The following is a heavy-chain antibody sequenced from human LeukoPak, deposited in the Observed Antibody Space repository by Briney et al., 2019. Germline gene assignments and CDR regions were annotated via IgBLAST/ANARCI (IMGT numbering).Heavy chain of an antibody. D-gene: IGHD3-10*01. V-gene: IGHV3-33*01. J-gene: IGHJ6*02. CDR1: GFTFSSYG. Sequence: GRSLRLSCAASGFTFSSYGMHWVRQAPGKGLEWVAVIWYDGSNKYYADSVKGRFTISRDNSKNTLYLQMNSLRAEDTAVYYCARDRGYGSGPRVHYYYYGMDVWGQGTTVTVSS. CDR2: IWYDGSNK. CDR3: ARDRGYGSGPRVHYYYYGMDV.